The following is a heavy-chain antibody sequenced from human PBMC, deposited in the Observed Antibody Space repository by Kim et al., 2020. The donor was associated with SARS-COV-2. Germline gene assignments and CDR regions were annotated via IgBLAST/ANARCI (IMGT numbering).Heavy chain of an antibody. V-gene: IGHV1-18*01. Sequence: ASVKVSCKAADYTLSNYGISWVRQAPGRGLEWMGWISFHNGNTHYAQKLQGRVTMTADTSTSTAYMELRSLRSDDTVVYYCARDQAAPTYYYGSGSYYPPFDFWGQGTLVTVFS. CDR2: ISFHNGNT. J-gene: IGHJ4*02. CDR3: ARDQAAPTYYYGSGSYYPPFDF. CDR1: DYTLSNYG. D-gene: IGHD3-10*01.